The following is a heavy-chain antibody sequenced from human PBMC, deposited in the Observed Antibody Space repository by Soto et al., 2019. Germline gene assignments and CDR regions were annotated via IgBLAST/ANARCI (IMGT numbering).Heavy chain of an antibody. CDR2: ISYDGSNK. D-gene: IGHD5-18*01. Sequence: QPGGSLRLSCAASGFTFSSYAMSWVRQAPGKGLEWVAVISYDGSNKYYADSVKGRFTISRDNSKNTLYLQMNSLRAEDTAVYYCATTYSYGYGKGALDYWGQGTLVTVSS. CDR3: ATTYSYGYGKGALDY. V-gene: IGHV3-30-3*01. CDR1: GFTFSSYA. J-gene: IGHJ4*02.